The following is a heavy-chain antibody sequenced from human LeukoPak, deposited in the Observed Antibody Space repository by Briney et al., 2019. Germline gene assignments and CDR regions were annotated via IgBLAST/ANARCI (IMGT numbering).Heavy chain of an antibody. J-gene: IGHJ4*02. Sequence: PSETLSLTCAVYGGTFSGYYWSWIRQPPGKGPEWIGSIYYSGSTYYNPSLKSRVTISIDTSKNQFSLKLSSVTAADTAVYYCARRLRGYSGYDEGGNFDYWGQGTLVTVSS. CDR3: ARRLRGYSGYDEGGNFDY. CDR1: GGTFSGYY. CDR2: IYYSGST. V-gene: IGHV4-34*01. D-gene: IGHD5-12*01.